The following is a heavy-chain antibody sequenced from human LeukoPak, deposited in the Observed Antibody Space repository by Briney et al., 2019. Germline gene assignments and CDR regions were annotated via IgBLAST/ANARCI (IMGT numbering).Heavy chain of an antibody. D-gene: IGHD1-26*01. Sequence: GGSLKLSCAASGFTLSDSAIHWVRQASGKGLEWVGLIDRPAKSYATAYGASVGGRFTISRDDSKNTAYLQMDSLKTEDTALYYCTRDRGTYNWLDPWGQGTLVTVSP. CDR1: GFTLSDSA. CDR3: TRDRGTYNWLDP. V-gene: IGHV3-73*01. CDR2: IDRPAKSYAT. J-gene: IGHJ5*02.